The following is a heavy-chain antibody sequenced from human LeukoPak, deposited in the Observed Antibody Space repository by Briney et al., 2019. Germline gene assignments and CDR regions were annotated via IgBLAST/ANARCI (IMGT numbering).Heavy chain of an antibody. CDR3: ARDGITTGDY. Sequence: PSETLSLTCAVYGGSFSGYYWSWIRQPPGKGLEWIGEINHSGSTNYNPSLKSRVTISVDTSKNQFSLKLSSVTAADTAVYYCARDGITTGDYWGQGTLVTVSS. J-gene: IGHJ4*02. D-gene: IGHD4-11*01. V-gene: IGHV4-34*01. CDR1: GGSFSGYY. CDR2: INHSGST.